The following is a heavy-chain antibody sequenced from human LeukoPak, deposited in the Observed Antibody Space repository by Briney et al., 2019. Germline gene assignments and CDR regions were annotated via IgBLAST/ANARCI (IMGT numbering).Heavy chain of an antibody. CDR2: ITSSGDTT. D-gene: IGHD3-10*01. CDR3: VKALTLSGTYLGD. J-gene: IGHJ4*02. Sequence: PGGSLRLSRAASGFTFRSYAMSWVRQAPGKGLEWVSTITSSGDTTFYPDSVRGRFTISRDNSKDTLYLQMNSLRAEDTALYYCVKALTLSGTYLGDWGQGTLVTVFS. CDR1: GFTFRSYA. V-gene: IGHV3-23*01.